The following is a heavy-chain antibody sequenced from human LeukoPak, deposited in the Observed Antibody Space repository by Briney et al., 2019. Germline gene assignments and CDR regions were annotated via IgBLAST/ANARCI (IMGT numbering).Heavy chain of an antibody. CDR1: GYTFTDYY. J-gene: IGHJ4*02. CDR2: INPNSGGT. D-gene: IGHD1-26*01. V-gene: IGHV1-2*02. CDR3: EREGPYVGATRVVDY. Sequence: ASVKVSCKAYGYTFTDYYMHWVRQAPGQGLEWMGWINPNSGGTNYAQKFQGRVTMTRDTSISTAYMELSRLRSDDTAVYYCEREGPYVGATRVVDYWGQGTLVTVSS.